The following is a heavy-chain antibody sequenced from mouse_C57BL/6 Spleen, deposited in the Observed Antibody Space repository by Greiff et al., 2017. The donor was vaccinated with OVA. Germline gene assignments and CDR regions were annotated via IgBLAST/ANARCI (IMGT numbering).Heavy chain of an antibody. Sequence: VKLMESGAELMKPGASVKLSCKATGYTFTGYWIEWVKQRPGHGLEWIGVILPGSGSTNYNEKFKGKATFTADTSSNTAYMQLSRLTTEDSAIYYCARGGLYYGNYYYFDYWGQGTTRTVSS. CDR1: GYTFTGYW. D-gene: IGHD2-1*01. CDR2: ILPGSGST. CDR3: ARGGLYYGNYYYFDY. V-gene: IGHV1-9*01. J-gene: IGHJ2*01.